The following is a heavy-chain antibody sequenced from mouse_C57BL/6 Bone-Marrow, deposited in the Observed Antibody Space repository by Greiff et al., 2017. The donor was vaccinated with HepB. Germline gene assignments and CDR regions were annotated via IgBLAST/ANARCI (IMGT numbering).Heavy chain of an antibody. D-gene: IGHD1-1*01. Sequence: VQLQQPGAELVMPGASVKLSCKASGYTFTSYWMHWVKQRPGQGFEWFGEIDPSDSYTNYNQKFKGKSTLTVDKSSSTAYMQLSSLTSEDSAVYYCARRYYDSSYDYWGQGTTLTVSS. V-gene: IGHV1-69*01. CDR1: GYTFTSYW. J-gene: IGHJ2*01. CDR2: IDPSDSYT. CDR3: ARRYYDSSYDY.